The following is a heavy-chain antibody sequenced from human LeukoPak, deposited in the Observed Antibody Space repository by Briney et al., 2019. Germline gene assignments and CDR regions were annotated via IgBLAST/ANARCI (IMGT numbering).Heavy chain of an antibody. Sequence: GGSLRLSCAASGFTLSSYDMYWVRQATGKGLEWVSAIGTAGDTYYPGSVKGRFTISRENAKNSLYLQMNSLRAEDTAVYYCAQNKIGGVVGATNPPGYWGQGTLVTVSS. D-gene: IGHD1-26*01. V-gene: IGHV3-13*01. CDR3: AQNKIGGVVGATNPPGY. CDR2: IGTAGDT. CDR1: GFTLSSYD. J-gene: IGHJ4*02.